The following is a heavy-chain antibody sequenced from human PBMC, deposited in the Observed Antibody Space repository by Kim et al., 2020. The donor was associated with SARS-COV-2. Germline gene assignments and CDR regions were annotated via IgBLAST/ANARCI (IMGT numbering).Heavy chain of an antibody. CDR3: AREYYYGSGSRFPLFFVYYYGMDV. CDR1: GGTFSSYA. J-gene: IGHJ6*02. Sequence: SVKVSCKASGGTFSSYAISWVRQAPGQGLEWMGGIIPIFGTANYAQKFQGRVTITADESTSTAYMELSSLRSEDTAVYYCAREYYYGSGSRFPLFFVYYYGMDVWSQGTTVTVSS. CDR2: IIPIFGTA. V-gene: IGHV1-69*13. D-gene: IGHD3-10*01.